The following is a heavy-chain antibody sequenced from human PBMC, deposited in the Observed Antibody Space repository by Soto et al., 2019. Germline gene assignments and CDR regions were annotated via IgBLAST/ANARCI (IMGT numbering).Heavy chain of an antibody. CDR1: EFTFSSYA. V-gene: IGHV3-30*18. Sequence: QVQLVESGGGVVQPGESLRLSCAASEFTFSSYAMHWVRQAPGKGLEWVAVVSNEGSNKSYADSVKGRFTISRDNFKNTLNLQMNSLRAEDTAVYYCAKDQSTNSRSYHALDVWGQGTTVTVSS. CDR2: VSNEGSNK. J-gene: IGHJ6*02. CDR3: AKDQSTNSRSYHALDV. D-gene: IGHD2-8*01.